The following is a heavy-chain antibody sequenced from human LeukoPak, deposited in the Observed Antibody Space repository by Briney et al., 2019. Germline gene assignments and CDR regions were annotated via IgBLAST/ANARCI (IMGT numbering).Heavy chain of an antibody. J-gene: IGHJ5*02. CDR3: ARSTLYWFDP. CDR1: GGSISSYY. Sequence: SETLSLTCTVSGGSISSYYWSWIRQPPGKELEWIGYIYTSGSTNYNPSLKSRVTISVDTSKNQFSLKLSSVTAADTAVYYCARSTLYWFDPWGQGTLVTVSS. V-gene: IGHV4-4*09. CDR2: IYTSGST.